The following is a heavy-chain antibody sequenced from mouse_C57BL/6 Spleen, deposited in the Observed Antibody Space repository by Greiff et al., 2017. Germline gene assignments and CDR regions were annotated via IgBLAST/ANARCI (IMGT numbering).Heavy chain of an antibody. CDR1: GYAFSSSW. Sequence: QVQLQQSGPELVKPGASVKISCKASGYAFSSSWMNWVKQRPGKGLEWIGRIYPGDGDTNYNGKFKGKATLTADKSSSPAYMQIRSLTSEDSAVYFCARGADYYGSSYWYFDVWGTGTTVTVSS. D-gene: IGHD1-1*01. CDR2: IYPGDGDT. J-gene: IGHJ1*03. V-gene: IGHV1-82*01. CDR3: ARGADYYGSSYWYFDV.